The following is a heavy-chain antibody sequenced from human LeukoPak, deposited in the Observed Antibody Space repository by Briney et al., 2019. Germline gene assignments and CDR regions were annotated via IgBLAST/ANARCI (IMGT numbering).Heavy chain of an antibody. Sequence: SETLSLTCAVSGGSVSGHYWDWIRQPPGKGLEWIGYIYYSGSTNYNPSLKSRVTISVDTSKNQFSLNLRSVTAADTAVYYCARAQIVVVPGAIERGNFDYWGQGTLVTVSS. D-gene: IGHD2-2*02. V-gene: IGHV4-59*02. CDR3: ARAQIVVVPGAIERGNFDY. J-gene: IGHJ4*02. CDR1: GGSVSGHY. CDR2: IYYSGST.